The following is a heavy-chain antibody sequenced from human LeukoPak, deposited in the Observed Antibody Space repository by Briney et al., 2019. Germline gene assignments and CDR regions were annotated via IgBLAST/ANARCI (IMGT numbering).Heavy chain of an antibody. CDR1: GYTFTDYF. Sequence: ASVKVSCKASGYTFTDYFIHWVRQAPGQGLEWMGWLNPYSGATNFALSFRGRVTMTRDTSVNTAYMEVNSLTSDDTSVYYCARDTYSSSWYYFDYWGQGTLVTVSS. J-gene: IGHJ4*02. CDR3: ARDTYSSSWYYFDY. D-gene: IGHD6-13*01. CDR2: LNPYSGAT. V-gene: IGHV1-2*02.